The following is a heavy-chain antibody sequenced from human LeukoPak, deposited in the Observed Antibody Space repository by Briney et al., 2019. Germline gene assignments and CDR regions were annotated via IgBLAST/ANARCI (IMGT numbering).Heavy chain of an antibody. J-gene: IGHJ6*03. CDR1: GGSISSYY. D-gene: IGHD6-13*01. Sequence: SETLSLTCTVSGGSISSYYWSWIRQPPGKGLEWIGYIYYSGSTNYNPSLKSRVTISVDTSKNQFSLKLSSVTAADTAVYYCARGYSSSWNYYYYYMDVWGKGTTVTVSS. CDR2: IYYSGST. V-gene: IGHV4-59*01. CDR3: ARGYSSSWNYYYYYMDV.